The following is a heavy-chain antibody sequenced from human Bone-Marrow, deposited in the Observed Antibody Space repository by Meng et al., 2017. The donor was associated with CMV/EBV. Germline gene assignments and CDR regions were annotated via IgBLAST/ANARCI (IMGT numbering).Heavy chain of an antibody. J-gene: IGHJ5*02. CDR1: GYSISSGYH. V-gene: IGHV4-38-2*02. Sequence: GSLRLSCTVSGYSISSGYHWGWIRQPPGKGLEWIGNINHSGSVYYNPSLQSRVTLSMDTSKNHFSLTVNSVTAADTAVYYCERSDGGNSEGRFDPWGQGTLVTVSS. D-gene: IGHD4-23*01. CDR3: ERSDGGNSEGRFDP. CDR2: INHSGSV.